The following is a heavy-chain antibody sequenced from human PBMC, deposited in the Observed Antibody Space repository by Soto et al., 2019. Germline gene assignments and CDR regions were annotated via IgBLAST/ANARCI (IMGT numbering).Heavy chain of an antibody. CDR3: ARDRLGYCTSTSCYYGMDV. D-gene: IGHD2-2*01. Sequence: SETLSLTCTVSGGSISSSGSYWGWVRQPPGKGLEWIVSFYYTGGTYSTYYNPSLKSRVTISVDTPKRQFSLNLRSVTAADTAVYYCARDRLGYCTSTSCYYGMDVWGQGTTVTVSS. CDR2: FYYTGGTYST. CDR1: GGSISSSGSY. J-gene: IGHJ6*02. V-gene: IGHV4-39*02.